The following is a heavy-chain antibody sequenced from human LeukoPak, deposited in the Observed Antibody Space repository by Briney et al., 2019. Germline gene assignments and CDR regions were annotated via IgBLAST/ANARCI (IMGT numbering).Heavy chain of an antibody. CDR3: ARDRRNYYGSGSYYP. CDR2: IYYSGST. J-gene: IGHJ5*02. Sequence: SETLSLTCTVSGGSISSSSYYWGWIRQPPGKGLEWIGSIYYSGSTYYNPSLKSRVTISVDTSKNQFSLKLSSVTAADTAVYYCARDRRNYYGSGSYYPWGQGTLVTVSS. V-gene: IGHV4-39*07. CDR1: GGSISSSSYY. D-gene: IGHD3-10*01.